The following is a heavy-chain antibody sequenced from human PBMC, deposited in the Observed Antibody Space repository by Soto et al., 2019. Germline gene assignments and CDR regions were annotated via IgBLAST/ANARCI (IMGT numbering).Heavy chain of an antibody. CDR3: AEVCSGGSCHGMDV. J-gene: IGHJ6*02. Sequence: QVQLVQSGAEVKKPGASVKVSCKASGYTFTSYGISWVRQAPGQGLEWMGWISAYNCNTNYAHKLQGRLTMATVTTTRTAHMELRRLRSDDTDVYYCAEVCSGGSCHGMDVWGQGTTVTVSS. CDR1: GYTFTSYG. D-gene: IGHD2-15*01. CDR2: ISAYNCNT. V-gene: IGHV1-18*01.